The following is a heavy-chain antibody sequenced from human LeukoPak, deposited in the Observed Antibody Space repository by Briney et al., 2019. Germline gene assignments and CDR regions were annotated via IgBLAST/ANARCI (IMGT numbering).Heavy chain of an antibody. CDR1: GFTFSSYS. CDR3: ARSRDMDV. CDR2: ISSSSTI. V-gene: IGHV3-48*01. J-gene: IGHJ6*03. Sequence: GGSLRLSCAASGFTFSSYSMNWVRQAPGKGLEWVSYISSSSTIYYADSVKGRFTISRDNAKNSLYLQMNSLRAEDTAVYYCARSRDMDVWGKGTTVTVSS.